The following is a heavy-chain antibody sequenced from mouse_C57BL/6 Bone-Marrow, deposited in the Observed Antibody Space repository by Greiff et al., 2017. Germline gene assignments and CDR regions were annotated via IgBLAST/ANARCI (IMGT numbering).Heavy chain of an antibody. Sequence: QVQLQQSGAELVRPGASVKLSCKASGYTFTDYYINWVKQRPGQGLEWIARIYPGSGNTYYNEKFKGKATLTAEKSSSTAYMQISSLTSEDSAVYFCARGGALYFDYWGQGTTLTVSS. J-gene: IGHJ2*01. V-gene: IGHV1-76*01. CDR2: IYPGSGNT. CDR1: GYTFTDYY. CDR3: ARGGALYFDY.